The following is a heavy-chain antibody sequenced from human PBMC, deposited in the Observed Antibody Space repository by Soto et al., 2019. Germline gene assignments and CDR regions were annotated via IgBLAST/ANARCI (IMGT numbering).Heavy chain of an antibody. Sequence: SETLSLTCAVSGGSISSSNWWSWVRQPPGKGLEWIGEIYHSGSTNYNPSLKSRVTISVDKSKNQFSLKLTSVTAADTAVYYCARVRGATILWFDPWGQGTMVTAPQ. J-gene: IGHJ5*02. CDR3: ARVRGATILWFDP. V-gene: IGHV4-4*02. CDR2: IYHSGST. CDR1: GGSISSSNW. D-gene: IGHD1-26*01.